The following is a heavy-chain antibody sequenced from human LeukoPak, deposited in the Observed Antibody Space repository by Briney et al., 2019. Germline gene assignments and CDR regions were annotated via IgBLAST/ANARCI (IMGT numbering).Heavy chain of an antibody. V-gene: IGHV1-2*02. CDR3: ARDYYYDSSGYHFDY. Sequence: ASVKVSCKASGYTFTGYYMHWVRQAPGLGLEWMGWVNPNSGGTNYAQKFQGRVTMTRDTSISTAYMELSRLRSDDTAVYYCARDYYYDSSGYHFDYWGQGTLVTVSS. J-gene: IGHJ4*02. D-gene: IGHD3-22*01. CDR1: GYTFTGYY. CDR2: VNPNSGGT.